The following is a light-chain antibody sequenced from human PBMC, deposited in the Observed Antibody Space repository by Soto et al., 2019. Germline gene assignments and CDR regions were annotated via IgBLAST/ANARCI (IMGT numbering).Light chain of an antibody. CDR1: QSVSSDN. CDR2: GAS. V-gene: IGKV3D-15*01. CDR3: QEYDIWPYT. J-gene: IGKJ2*01. Sequence: EIVLTQAPGTLSLSPGERATLSCRASQSVSSDNLAWYQQKPGQAPRLLIYGASTRATGIPPTFSGSGSGTEFTLTISTLQSEDFAVYFCQEYDIWPYTFGQGTKLAIK.